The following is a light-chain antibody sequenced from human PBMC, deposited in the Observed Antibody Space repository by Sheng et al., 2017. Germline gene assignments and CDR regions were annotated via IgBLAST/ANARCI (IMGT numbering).Light chain of an antibody. CDR3: QHYNTWPYT. J-gene: IGKJ2*01. V-gene: IGKV3-20*01. CDR2: GAS. Sequence: EIVLTQSPGTLSFSPGERATLSCRASQSVSSNYLAWYQQKPGQAPRLLIYGASSRATGIPDRFSGSGSGTEFTLTISSLQSEDFAVYYCQHYNTWPYTFGQGTKLVIK. CDR1: QSVSSNY.